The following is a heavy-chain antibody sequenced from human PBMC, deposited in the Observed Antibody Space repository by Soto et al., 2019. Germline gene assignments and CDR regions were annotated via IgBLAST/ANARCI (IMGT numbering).Heavy chain of an antibody. CDR3: AKAVRGSGSSGFDY. D-gene: IGHD3-10*01. CDR1: GFTFSIYT. J-gene: IGHJ4*02. CDR2: ISGSGGST. V-gene: IGHV3-23*01. Sequence: CAASGFTFSIYTMSWVRQAPGKGLEWVSAISGSGGSTYYADSVKGRFTISRDNSKNTLYLQMNSLRAEDTAVYYCAKAVRGSGSSGFDYWGQGTLVTVSS.